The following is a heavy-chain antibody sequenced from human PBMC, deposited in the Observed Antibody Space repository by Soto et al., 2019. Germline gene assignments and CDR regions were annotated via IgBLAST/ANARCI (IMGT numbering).Heavy chain of an antibody. D-gene: IGHD2-2*01. CDR1: GYTFTGYY. J-gene: IGHJ5*02. CDR2: INPNSGGT. CDR3: ARPARRYCSSTSCYTGFDP. Sequence: ASVKVSCKASGYTFTGYYMHWVRQAPGQGLEWMGWINPNSGGTNYAQKFQGRVTMTRDTSISTAYMELSRLRSDDTAVYYCARPARRYCSSTSCYTGFDPWGQGTLVTVSS. V-gene: IGHV1-2*02.